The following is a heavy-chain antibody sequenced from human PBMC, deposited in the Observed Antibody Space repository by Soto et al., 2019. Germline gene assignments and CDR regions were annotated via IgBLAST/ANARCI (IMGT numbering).Heavy chain of an antibody. Sequence: QVQLVQSGAEVKKPGASVKVSCKASGYTFTSYDFNWVRQATGQGPEWLGWMNPVSGDTGYSQKFQGRVTMTSDTYTSTAYMELSSLRSDDTAVSSCARAPRNWGFDFWGQGTQVTVSS. J-gene: IGHJ4*02. D-gene: IGHD7-27*01. CDR3: ARAPRNWGFDF. CDR1: GYTFTSYD. V-gene: IGHV1-8*01. CDR2: MNPVSGDT.